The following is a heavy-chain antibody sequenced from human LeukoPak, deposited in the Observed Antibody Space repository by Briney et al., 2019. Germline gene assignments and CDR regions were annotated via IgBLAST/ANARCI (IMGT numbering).Heavy chain of an antibody. CDR2: IFYSGST. CDR1: GGSISSSSYY. D-gene: IGHD4-17*01. Sequence: SETLSLTCTISGGSISSSSYYWGWIRQPPGKGLEWIGSIFYSGSTYYNPSLKSRVTISVDTSKNQFSLNLSSVTAADTAVYYCARPATVTTSFWYFDLWGRGTLVTVSS. J-gene: IGHJ2*01. V-gene: IGHV4-39*01. CDR3: ARPATVTTSFWYFDL.